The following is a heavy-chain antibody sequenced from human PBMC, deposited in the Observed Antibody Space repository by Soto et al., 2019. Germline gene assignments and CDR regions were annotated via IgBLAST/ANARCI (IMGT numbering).Heavy chain of an antibody. V-gene: IGHV3-33*01. CDR2: IWYDGSNK. Sequence: GGSLRLSCAASGFTFSSYGMHWVRQAPGKGLEWVAVIWYDGSNKYYADSVKGRFTISRDNSKNTLYLQMNSLRAEDTAVYYCAREAGSFYGLHAYYYGMDVWGQGTTVTVSS. J-gene: IGHJ6*02. CDR3: AREAGSFYGLHAYYYGMDV. D-gene: IGHD3-16*01. CDR1: GFTFSSYG.